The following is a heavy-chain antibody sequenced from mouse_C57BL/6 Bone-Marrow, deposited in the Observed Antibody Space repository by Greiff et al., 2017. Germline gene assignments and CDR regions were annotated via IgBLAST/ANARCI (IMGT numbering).Heavy chain of an antibody. V-gene: IGHV1-55*01. D-gene: IGHD4-1*01. CDR2: IYPGSGST. Sequence: VQLKESGAELVKPGASVKMSCKASGYTFTSYWITWVKQRPGQGLEWIGDIYPGSGSTNYNEKFKSKATLTVDTSSSTAYMQLSSLTSEDSAVYYCARFGGNWANWYFDVWGTGTTVTVSS. CDR1: GYTFTSYW. J-gene: IGHJ1*03. CDR3: ARFGGNWANWYFDV.